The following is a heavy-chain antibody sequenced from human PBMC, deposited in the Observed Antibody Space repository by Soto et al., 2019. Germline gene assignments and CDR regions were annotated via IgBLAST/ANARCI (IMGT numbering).Heavy chain of an antibody. Sequence: ASVKVSCKASGYTFTSCGISWVRQAPGQGLEWMGWINTYSGNTNYAQKFQGRVTMTTDTSASTAYMELRSLRSDDTAVYYCARDLDGPGRYYTGYWGQGTRVTVSA. CDR3: ARDLDGPGRYYTGY. CDR2: INTYSGNT. CDR1: GYTFTSCG. D-gene: IGHD3-10*01. V-gene: IGHV1-18*01. J-gene: IGHJ4*02.